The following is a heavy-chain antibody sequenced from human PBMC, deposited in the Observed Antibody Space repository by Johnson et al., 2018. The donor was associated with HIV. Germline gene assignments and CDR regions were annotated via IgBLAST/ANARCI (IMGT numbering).Heavy chain of an antibody. V-gene: IGHV3-48*04. CDR1: VFTFSRYA. D-gene: IGHD3-9*01. CDR2: ISSSGRTI. Sequence: VPLVDPGGGFAQAGGSLRLSCSASVFTFSRYAMNWVRQAPGKGLEWVSSISSSGRTIYYADSVKGRFTMSRDNAKKSLYLQMNSLRAEDTAVYYCAREEGTDILTRGDAFDIWGQGTMVTVSS. CDR3: AREEGTDILTRGDAFDI. J-gene: IGHJ3*02.